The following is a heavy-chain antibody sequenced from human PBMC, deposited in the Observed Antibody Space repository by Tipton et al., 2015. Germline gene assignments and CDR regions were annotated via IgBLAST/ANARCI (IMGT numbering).Heavy chain of an antibody. D-gene: IGHD6-19*01. CDR1: GVTFSTYA. Sequence: SLRLSCAASGVTFSTYAVSWVRQGPGRGLEWVSVIRPSGAGTHYADSVMGRFSISRDNSKNTLYLQMNSLRAEDTAVYYCASLRNREGSGWYNDYRYQGIDVWGQGTTVIVSS. CDR2: IRPSGAGT. J-gene: IGHJ6*02. V-gene: IGHV3-23*01. CDR3: ASLRNREGSGWYNDYRYQGIDV.